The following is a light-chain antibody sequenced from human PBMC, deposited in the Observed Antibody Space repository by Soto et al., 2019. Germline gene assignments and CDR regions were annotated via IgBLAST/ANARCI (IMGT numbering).Light chain of an antibody. CDR2: DAS. V-gene: IGKV3-11*01. Sequence: EIVLTQSPATLSLSPGERATLSCRASQSVSSYLAWYQQKPGQAPRLLIYDASNRATGIPARFSGSGSGTDFILTISSLEPEDFAVYYCQRLSNSFGGWTKVEIK. CDR1: QSVSSY. J-gene: IGKJ4*01. CDR3: QRLSNS.